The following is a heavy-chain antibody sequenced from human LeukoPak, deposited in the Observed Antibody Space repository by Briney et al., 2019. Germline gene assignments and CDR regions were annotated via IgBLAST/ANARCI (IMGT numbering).Heavy chain of an antibody. CDR2: INAGNGNT. D-gene: IGHD5-18*01. Sequence: ASVKVSCKASGYTFTSYAMHWVRQAPGQRLEWMGWINAGNGNTKYSQEFQGRVTITRDTSASTGYMELSSLRSEDTAVYYCARDPGIQLWLPATDYGMDVWGQGTTVTVSS. J-gene: IGHJ6*02. V-gene: IGHV1-3*01. CDR1: GYTFTSYA. CDR3: ARDPGIQLWLPATDYGMDV.